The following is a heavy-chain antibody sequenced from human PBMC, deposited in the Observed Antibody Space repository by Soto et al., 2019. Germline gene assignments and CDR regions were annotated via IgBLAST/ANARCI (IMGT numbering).Heavy chain of an antibody. CDR3: ARHSQARLGETETYYYYMDV. J-gene: IGHJ6*03. Sequence: SETLSLTCTVSGGSISSSSYYWGWIRQPPGKGLEWIGSIYYSGSTYYNPSLKSRVTISVDTSKNQFSLKLSSVTAADTAVYYCARHSQARLGETETYYYYMDVWGKGTSVTASS. D-gene: IGHD3-10*01. V-gene: IGHV4-39*01. CDR2: IYYSGST. CDR1: GGSISSSSYY.